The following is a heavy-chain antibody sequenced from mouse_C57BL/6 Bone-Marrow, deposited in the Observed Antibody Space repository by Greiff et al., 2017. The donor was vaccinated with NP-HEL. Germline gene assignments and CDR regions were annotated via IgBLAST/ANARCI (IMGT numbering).Heavy chain of an antibody. CDR2: IYPGDGDT. D-gene: IGHD2-4*01. CDR3: ARGGITTGNYYAMDY. CDR1: GYAFSSSW. V-gene: IGHV1-82*01. J-gene: IGHJ4*01. Sequence: VQLQQPGPELVKPGASVKFSCKASGYAFSSSWMQWVKQRPGQGLEWIGRIYPGDGDTNYNEKFKGKATLTADTSSSTAYMQLSSLTSEDSAVYFCARGGITTGNYYAMDYWGQGTSVTVSS.